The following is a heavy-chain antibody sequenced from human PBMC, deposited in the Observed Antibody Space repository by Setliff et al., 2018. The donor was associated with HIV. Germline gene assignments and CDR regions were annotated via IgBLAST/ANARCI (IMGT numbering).Heavy chain of an antibody. D-gene: IGHD2-15*01. J-gene: IGHJ3*02. CDR1: GGSISTSY. CDR2: IYISATT. Sequence: ASETLSLTCTVSGGSISTSYWNWIRQPPGKGLEWIAYIYISATTNYNPSLKSRVTISLDTSRNQFSLKLGSVTAADTAMYYCAREHCSGGSCNGFDIWGQGTMVTVSS. CDR3: AREHCSGGSCNGFDI. V-gene: IGHV4-4*09.